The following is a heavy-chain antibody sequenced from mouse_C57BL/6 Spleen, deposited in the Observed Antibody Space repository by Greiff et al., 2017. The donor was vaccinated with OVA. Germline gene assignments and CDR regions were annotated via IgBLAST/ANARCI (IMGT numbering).Heavy chain of an antibody. CDR3: ARWHYVSYYFDY. Sequence: QVQLQQPGAELVKPGASVKLSCKASGYTFTSYWMHWVKQRPGQGLEWIGMIHPNSGSTNYNEKFKSKATLTVDKSSSTAYMQLSSLTSEDSAVYYCARWHYVSYYFDYWGQGTTLTVSS. J-gene: IGHJ2*01. CDR1: GYTFTSYW. D-gene: IGHD1-1*01. CDR2: IHPNSGST. V-gene: IGHV1-64*01.